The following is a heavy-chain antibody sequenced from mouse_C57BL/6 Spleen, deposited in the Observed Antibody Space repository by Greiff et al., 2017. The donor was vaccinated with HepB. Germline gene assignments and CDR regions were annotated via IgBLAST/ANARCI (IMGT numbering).Heavy chain of an antibody. J-gene: IGHJ1*03. CDR2: INPSSGYT. CDR3: ARYDDSSHWYFDV. Sequence: VQLQQSGAELAKPGASVKLSCKASGYTFTSYWMHWVKQRPGQGLEWIGYINPSSGYTKYNQKFKDKATLTADKSSSTAYMQLSSLTYEDSAVYYCARYDDSSHWYFDVWGTGTTVTVSS. V-gene: IGHV1-7*01. D-gene: IGHD1-1*01. CDR1: GYTFTSYW.